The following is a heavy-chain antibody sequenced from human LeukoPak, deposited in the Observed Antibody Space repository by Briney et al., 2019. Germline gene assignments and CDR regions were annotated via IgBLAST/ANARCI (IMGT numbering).Heavy chain of an antibody. J-gene: IGHJ3*02. Sequence: GGSLRLSCAASGFTVSSNYMSWVRQAPGKGLEWVSVIYSGGTTYYADSVKGRFTISRDNSKNTLYLQMNSLRVDDTAVYYCARVRRTYYYDSSGYPLFDAFDIWGQGTMVTVSS. CDR1: GFTVSSNY. CDR3: ARVRRTYYYDSSGYPLFDAFDI. V-gene: IGHV3-53*01. CDR2: IYSGGTT. D-gene: IGHD3-22*01.